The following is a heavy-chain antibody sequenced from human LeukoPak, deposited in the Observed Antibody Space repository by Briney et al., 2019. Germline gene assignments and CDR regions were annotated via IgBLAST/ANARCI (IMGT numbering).Heavy chain of an antibody. CDR1: GYTFTSYY. CDR2: INPSGGST. J-gene: IGHJ3*02. Sequence: ASVKVSCKASGYTFTSYYMHWVRQAPGQGLEWMGIINPSGGSTSYAQKFQGRVTMTRDTSTSTVYMELSSLRAEDAAVYYCARTGIFGVVRGAFDIWGQGTMVTVSS. D-gene: IGHD3-3*01. V-gene: IGHV1-46*01. CDR3: ARTGIFGVVRGAFDI.